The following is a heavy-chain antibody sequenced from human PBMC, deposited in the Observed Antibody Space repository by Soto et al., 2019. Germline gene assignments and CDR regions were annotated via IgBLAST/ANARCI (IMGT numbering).Heavy chain of an antibody. D-gene: IGHD3-9*01. CDR1: GYTFDSNW. V-gene: IGHV5-51*01. Sequence: GESLKISCQTAGYTFDSNWIGWVRQMPGKGLEWMGIIYPGDSETRYSPSFQGQVTFSVDRSFKTAYLQWRSLQASDTAMYYCARQGYDILTGSIYYFDYWGQGTLVTVSS. CDR2: IYPGDSET. CDR3: ARQGYDILTGSIYYFDY. J-gene: IGHJ4*02.